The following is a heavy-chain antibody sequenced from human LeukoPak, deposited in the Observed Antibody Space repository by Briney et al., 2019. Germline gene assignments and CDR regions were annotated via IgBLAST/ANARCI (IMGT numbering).Heavy chain of an antibody. V-gene: IGHV1-46*01. CDR3: ARTAARRFDY. CDR2: INPTGGST. D-gene: IGHD6-6*01. Sequence: ASVTVSCKASGYTFPSYFMHWVRQAPGQGLEWMGIINPTGGSTTYAQKFQGRVTMTRDTSTSTVYMELSSLRSDDTAVYYCARTAARRFDYWGQGTLVTVSS. J-gene: IGHJ4*02. CDR1: GYTFPSYF.